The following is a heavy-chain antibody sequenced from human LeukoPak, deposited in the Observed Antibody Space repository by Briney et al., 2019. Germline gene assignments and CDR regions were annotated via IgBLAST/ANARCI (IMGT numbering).Heavy chain of an antibody. J-gene: IGHJ4*02. CDR1: GGSFSGYY. CDR2: INHSGST. CDR3: ARVWDCGGDGYSCFDY. D-gene: IGHD2-21*01. Sequence: SETLSLTCAVYGGSFSGYYWSWIRQPPGKGLEWIGEINHSGSTNYNPSLKGRVTISVDTSKNQFSLKLSSVTAADTAVYYCARVWDCGGDGYSCFDYWGQGTLVTVSS. V-gene: IGHV4-34*01.